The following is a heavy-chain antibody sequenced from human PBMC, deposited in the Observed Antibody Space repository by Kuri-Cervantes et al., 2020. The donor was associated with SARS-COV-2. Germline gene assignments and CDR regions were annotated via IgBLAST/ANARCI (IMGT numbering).Heavy chain of an antibody. J-gene: IGHJ4*02. CDR1: GGSISSGGYY. Sequence: SETLSLTCAVSGGSISSGGYYWSWIRQPPGKGLEWIGYIYHSGSTYYNPSLKSRVTISADRSKNQFSLKLSSVTAADTAVYYCARSFSSWYPDYWGQGTLVTVSS. V-gene: IGHV4-30-2*01. CDR2: IYHSGST. CDR3: ARSFSSWYPDY. D-gene: IGHD6-13*01.